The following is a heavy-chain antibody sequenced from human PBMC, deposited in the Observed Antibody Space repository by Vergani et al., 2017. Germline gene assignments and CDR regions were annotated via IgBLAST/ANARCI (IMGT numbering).Heavy chain of an antibody. CDR2: ISGSGGST. D-gene: IGHD4-17*01. CDR1: GFTFSSYA. J-gene: IGHJ3*02. V-gene: IGHV3-23*04. Sequence: EVQLVESGGGLVQPGRSLRLSCAASGFTFSSYAMSWVRQAPGKGLEWVSAISGSGGSTYYAESVKGRFTIARDNSKNTLYLQLNSLRAEDTAVYYCAKDQFGDYHTEAFDIWGQGTMVTVSS. CDR3: AKDQFGDYHTEAFDI.